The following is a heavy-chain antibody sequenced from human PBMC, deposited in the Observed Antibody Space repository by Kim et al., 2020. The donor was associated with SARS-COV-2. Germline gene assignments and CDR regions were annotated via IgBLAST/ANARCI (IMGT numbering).Heavy chain of an antibody. CDR1: GGSISSSSYY. V-gene: IGHV4-39*01. J-gene: IGHJ5*02. CDR2: IYYSGST. CDR3: ARLGKRWLVPNNWFDP. Sequence: SETLSLTCTVSGGSISSSSYYWGWIRQPPGKGLEWIGSIYYSGSTYYNPSLKSRVTISVDTSKNQFSLKLSSVTAADTAVYYCARLGKRWLVPNNWFDPWGQGTLVTVSS. D-gene: IGHD6-19*01.